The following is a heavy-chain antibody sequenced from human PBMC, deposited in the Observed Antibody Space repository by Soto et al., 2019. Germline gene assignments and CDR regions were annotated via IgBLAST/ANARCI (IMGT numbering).Heavy chain of an antibody. Sequence: PGESLKISCKGSGYSFTSYWIGWVRQMPGEGLEWMGIIYPGDSDTRYSPSFQGQVTISADKSISTAYLQWSSMKASDTAMYYCARRKGGYYDSSGYRLDYWGQGTLVTVSS. CDR3: ARRKGGYYDSSGYRLDY. CDR2: IYPGDSDT. CDR1: GYSFTSYW. D-gene: IGHD3-22*01. J-gene: IGHJ4*02. V-gene: IGHV5-51*01.